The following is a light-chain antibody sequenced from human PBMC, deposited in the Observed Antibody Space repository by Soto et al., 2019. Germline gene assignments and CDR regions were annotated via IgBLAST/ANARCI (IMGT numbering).Light chain of an antibody. Sequence: QSALTQSPSASASLGASVKLTCTLSSGHSSYAIAWHQQQPEKGPRYLMKLNSDGSHSKGDGIPERFSGSSSGAERYLTISSLQSEDEADYYCQTWGTGIHWVFGGGTKLTVL. CDR2: LNSDGSH. CDR1: SGHSSYA. J-gene: IGLJ3*02. CDR3: QTWGTGIHWV. V-gene: IGLV4-69*01.